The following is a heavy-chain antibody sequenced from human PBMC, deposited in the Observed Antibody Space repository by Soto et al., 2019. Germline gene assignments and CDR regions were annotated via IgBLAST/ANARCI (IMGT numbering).Heavy chain of an antibody. J-gene: IGHJ5*02. D-gene: IGHD5-12*01. V-gene: IGHV4-39*01. CDR3: AGHKMGYNVGIHPAGNWLDP. CDR1: GGSISSSSYY. Sequence: SETLSLTCTVSGGSISSSSYYWGWIRQPPGKGLEWIGSIYYSGSTYYNPSLKSRVTISVDTSKNQFSLKLSSVTAADTAVYYCAGHKMGYNVGIHPAGNWLDPWGQGTLVTVSS. CDR2: IYYSGST.